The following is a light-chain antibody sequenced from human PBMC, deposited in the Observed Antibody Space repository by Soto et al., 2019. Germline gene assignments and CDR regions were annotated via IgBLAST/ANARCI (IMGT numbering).Light chain of an antibody. CDR2: ESS. CDR1: SSDVGSYNL. CDR3: CSYAGSSTWV. V-gene: IGLV2-23*01. J-gene: IGLJ3*02. Sequence: QSALTQPASVSGSPGQSITISCTGTSSDVGSYNLVSWYQQHPGKAPKLMIYESSKRPSGVSNRFSGSKSGNTASLTISGLQAEDEGDYYCCSYAGSSTWVFGGGTKLTVL.